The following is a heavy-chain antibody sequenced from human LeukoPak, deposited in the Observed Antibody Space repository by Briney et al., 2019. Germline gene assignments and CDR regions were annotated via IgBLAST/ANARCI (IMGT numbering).Heavy chain of an antibody. D-gene: IGHD6-6*01. CDR3: ARMYSSSPYYFDY. J-gene: IGHJ4*02. V-gene: IGHV4-59*01. Sequence: SETLSLTCTVSGGSISSYYWSWIRQPPGKGLECIGYIYYSGSTNYNPSLQSRVTISVDTSKNQFSLKLSSVTTADTAVYYCARMYSSSPYYFDYWGQGTLVTVSS. CDR1: GGSISSYY. CDR2: IYYSGST.